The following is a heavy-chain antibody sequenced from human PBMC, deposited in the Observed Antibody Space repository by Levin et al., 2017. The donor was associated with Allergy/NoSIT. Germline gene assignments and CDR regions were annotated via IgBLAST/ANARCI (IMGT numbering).Heavy chain of an antibody. CDR1: GFSISNYW. V-gene: IGHV3-7*01. J-gene: IGHJ6*02. CDR3: ARGHYGLED. CDR2: INPDGSEN. Sequence: GGSLRLSCAVSGFSISNYWMSWVRQAPGKGLEWVASINPDGSENYYVDSVKGRFTISRDKTKTSLYLQMNSLRVEDSAVYFCARGHYGLEDWGQGTTVTVSS.